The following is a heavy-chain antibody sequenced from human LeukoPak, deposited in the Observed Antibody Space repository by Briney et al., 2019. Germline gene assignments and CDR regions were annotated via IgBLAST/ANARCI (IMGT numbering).Heavy chain of an antibody. D-gene: IGHD4-17*01. V-gene: IGHV4-59*01. CDR3: ARPLQGRTVTLHY. CDR2: IYYTGST. Sequence: PSETLSLICTVSGGSISSYYWSWIRQPPGKGLEWIGYIYYTGSTNYNPSLKSRVTMSVDTSKNQFSLKLTSVTAADTAVYYCARPLQGRTVTLHYWGQGALVTVSS. CDR1: GGSISSYY. J-gene: IGHJ4*02.